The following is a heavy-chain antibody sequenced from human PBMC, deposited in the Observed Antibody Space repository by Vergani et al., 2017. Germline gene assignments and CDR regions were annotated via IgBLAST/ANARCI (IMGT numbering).Heavy chain of an antibody. J-gene: IGHJ4*02. CDR2: ISGSGGCT. CDR1: GFTFSSYA. V-gene: IGHV3-23*01. CDR3: AKAYGSGSYYLL. Sequence: EVQLLESGGGLVQPGGSLRLSCAASGFTFSSYAMSWVRQAPGEGMEWVSAISGSGGCTYYADSVKGRFTISRDNSKNTLYLQMNSLRAEDTAVYYCAKAYGSGSYYLLWGQGTVVTVSS. D-gene: IGHD3-10*01.